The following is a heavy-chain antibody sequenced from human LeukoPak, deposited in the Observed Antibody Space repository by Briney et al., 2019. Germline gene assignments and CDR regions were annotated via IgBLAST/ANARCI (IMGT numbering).Heavy chain of an antibody. J-gene: IGHJ5*02. Sequence: GGSLRLSCAASGFPFSSYAMSWVRQAPGKGLEWVSAISGSGGSTYYADSVKGRFTISRDNSKNTLYLQMNSLRAEDTAVYYCAKHPYCSGGSCYSPPTGWFDPWGQGTLVTVSS. D-gene: IGHD2-15*01. V-gene: IGHV3-23*01. CDR2: ISGSGGST. CDR1: GFPFSSYA. CDR3: AKHPYCSGGSCYSPPTGWFDP.